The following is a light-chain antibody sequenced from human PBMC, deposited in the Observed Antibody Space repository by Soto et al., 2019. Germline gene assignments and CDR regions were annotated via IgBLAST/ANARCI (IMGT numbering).Light chain of an antibody. J-gene: IGKJ5*01. CDR2: ATS. CDR1: QSVTKS. V-gene: IGKV3-11*01. Sequence: IGLTRSPSTLSLSPGERATLSCRSSQSVTKSLAWYQQKPGQAPRLLIFATSHRATDIPTRFSGSGSETDFTLTISSLEPEDFAVYYCQQYNDWPPITFGQGTRPEI. CDR3: QQYNDWPPIT.